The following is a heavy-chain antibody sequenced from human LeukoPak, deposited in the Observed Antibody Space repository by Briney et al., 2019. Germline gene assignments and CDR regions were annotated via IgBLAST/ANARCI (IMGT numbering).Heavy chain of an antibody. D-gene: IGHD6-13*01. CDR2: ISYDGSNK. Sequence: PGRSLRLSCAASGFTFGSYAMHWVRQAPGKGLEWVAVISYDGSNKYYADSVKGRFTISRDNSKNTLYLQMNSLRAEDTAVYYCATAAAGTSYWGQGTLVTVSS. CDR1: GFTFGSYA. J-gene: IGHJ4*02. V-gene: IGHV3-30*04. CDR3: ATAAAGTSY.